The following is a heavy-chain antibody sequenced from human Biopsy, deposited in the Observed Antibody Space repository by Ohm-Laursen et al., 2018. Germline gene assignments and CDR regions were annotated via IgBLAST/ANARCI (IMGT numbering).Heavy chain of an antibody. CDR2: INHRGSA. V-gene: IGHV4-34*01. CDR1: GGSFSGYY. D-gene: IGHD1-14*01. Sequence: TLSLTCVVYGGSFSGYYWTWIRQPPGKGLEWIGEINHRGSASYNPSLKSRVTMSVDTSKNKFSLRVSSVTAADTAVYYCARDRDRRGWFDPWGQGTLVTVSS. J-gene: IGHJ5*02. CDR3: ARDRDRRGWFDP.